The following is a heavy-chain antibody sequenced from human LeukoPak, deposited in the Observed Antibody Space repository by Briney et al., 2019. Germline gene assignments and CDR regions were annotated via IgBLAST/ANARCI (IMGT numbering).Heavy chain of an antibody. V-gene: IGHV1-2*02. CDR3: ARQQEVSGYFDD. Sequence: ASVKVSCKASGYRFTGCYMHWVRQAPGQGLEWMGWINPNSGVTNYAQNFQGRVSMTRDTSISTAYMELSRLRSDDTAVYYCARQQEVSGYFDDWGQGTLVTVSS. D-gene: IGHD3-16*02. J-gene: IGHJ4*02. CDR1: GYRFTGCY. CDR2: INPNSGVT.